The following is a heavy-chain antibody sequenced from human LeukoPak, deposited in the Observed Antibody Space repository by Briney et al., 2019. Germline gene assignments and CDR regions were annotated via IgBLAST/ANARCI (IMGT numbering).Heavy chain of an antibody. V-gene: IGHV4-59*01. Sequence: SETLSLTCTVSGGSISSYYWSWIRQPPGKGLEWIGYIYYSGSTNYNPSLKSRVTISVDTSKNQFSLKLSSVTAADTAVYYYAREEAVAGYYYFDYWGQGTLVTVSS. CDR1: GGSISSYY. J-gene: IGHJ4*02. CDR3: AREEAVAGYYYFDY. D-gene: IGHD6-19*01. CDR2: IYYSGST.